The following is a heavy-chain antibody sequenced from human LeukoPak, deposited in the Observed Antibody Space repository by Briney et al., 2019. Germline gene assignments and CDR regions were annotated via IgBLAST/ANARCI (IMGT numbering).Heavy chain of an antibody. V-gene: IGHV4-59*01. CDR2: IYYSGST. CDR3: AKSRAGIYDAFHI. CDR1: GGSISSYY. J-gene: IGHJ3*02. Sequence: SETLSLTCTVSGGSISSYYWSWIRQPPGKGLEWIGYIYYSGSTNYNPSLKSRVTISVDTSKNQFSLKLSSVTAADTAIYYCAKSRAGIYDAFHIWGQGTVVTVSS.